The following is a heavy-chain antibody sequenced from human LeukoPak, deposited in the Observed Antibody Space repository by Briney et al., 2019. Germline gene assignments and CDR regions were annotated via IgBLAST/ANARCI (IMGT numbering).Heavy chain of an antibody. CDR3: ARVDNGAVARQYYYYGMDV. CDR1: GFTFSSYE. D-gene: IGHD6-19*01. CDR2: IGSSGSTI. V-gene: IGHV3-48*03. Sequence: GGSLRLSCAASGFTFSSYEMNWARQAPGKGLEWVSYIGSSGSTIYYADSVKGRFTISRDNAKNSLYLQMNSLRAEDTAVYYCARVDNGAVARQYYYYGMDVWGQGTTVTVSS. J-gene: IGHJ6*02.